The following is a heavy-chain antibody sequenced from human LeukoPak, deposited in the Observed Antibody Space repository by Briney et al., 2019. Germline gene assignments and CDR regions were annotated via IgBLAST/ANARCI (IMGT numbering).Heavy chain of an antibody. J-gene: IGHJ4*02. Sequence: GGSLRLSCAASGFTFSSYAMHWVRQAPGKGLEYVSAISSNGGSTYYADSVKGRFTISRDNSKNTLYLQMSSLRAEDTAVYYCVKEMVAATDYWGQGTLVTVSS. CDR3: VKEMVAATDY. CDR1: GFTFSSYA. V-gene: IGHV3-64D*06. CDR2: ISSNGGST. D-gene: IGHD2-15*01.